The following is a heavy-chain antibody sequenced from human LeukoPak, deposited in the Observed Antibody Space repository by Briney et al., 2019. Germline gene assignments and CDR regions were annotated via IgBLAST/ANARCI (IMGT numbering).Heavy chain of an antibody. Sequence: SQTLSLTCTVSGGSISSGGYYWGWIRQHPGKGLEWIGYIYYSGSTYYNPSLRSRVTISIDTSKNQFSLKLSSVTAADTAVYFCARDRCSGGSCHALDYWGQGTLVTVSS. D-gene: IGHD2-15*01. V-gene: IGHV4-31*03. CDR3: ARDRCSGGSCHALDY. CDR1: GGSISSGGYY. CDR2: IYYSGST. J-gene: IGHJ4*02.